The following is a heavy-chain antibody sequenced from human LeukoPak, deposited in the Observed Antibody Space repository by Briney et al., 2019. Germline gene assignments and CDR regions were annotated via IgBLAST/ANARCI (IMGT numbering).Heavy chain of an antibody. CDR1: GYTFTGYY. V-gene: IGHV1-2*02. J-gene: IGHJ6*02. CDR2: INPNSGGT. Sequence: GASVKVPCKASGYTFTGYYMHWVRQAPGQGLEWMGWINPNSGGTNYAQKFQGRVTMTRDTSISTAYMELSRLRSGDTAVYYCARNTYYDFWSGSRNNGMDVWGQGTTVTVSS. CDR3: ARNTYYDFWSGSRNNGMDV. D-gene: IGHD3-3*01.